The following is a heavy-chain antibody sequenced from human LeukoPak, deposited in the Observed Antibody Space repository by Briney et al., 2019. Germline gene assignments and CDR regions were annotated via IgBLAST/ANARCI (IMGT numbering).Heavy chain of an antibody. D-gene: IGHD1-7*01. CDR1: GFTFSTYW. CDR3: PRYNWNSAPFDY. J-gene: IGHJ4*02. V-gene: IGHV3-74*01. CDR2: INSDGSST. Sequence: PGGSLRLSCAASGFTFSTYWMHWVRQAPGKGLVWVSRINSDGSSTSYADPVKGRFTTSRDNAKNTLYLQMNSLRAEDTAMYYCPRYNWNSAPFDYWGQGTLVTVSS.